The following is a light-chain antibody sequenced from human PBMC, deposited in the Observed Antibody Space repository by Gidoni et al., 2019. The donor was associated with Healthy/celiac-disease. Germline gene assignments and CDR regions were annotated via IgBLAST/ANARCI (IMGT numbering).Light chain of an antibody. Sequence: DIQLTQSPAFLSASVGDGVTITCRASQGISSYLAWYQQQPGKAPKLPIYAASTLQGGVPSRFSGSGSGTEFTLTIRSLQPEAFATYSCQQLSSSPLPFGPCTKADIK. CDR3: QQLSSSPLP. CDR2: AAS. J-gene: IGKJ3*01. CDR1: QGISSY. V-gene: IGKV1-9*01.